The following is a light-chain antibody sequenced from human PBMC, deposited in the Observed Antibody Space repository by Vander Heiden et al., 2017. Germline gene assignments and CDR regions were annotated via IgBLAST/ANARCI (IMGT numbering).Light chain of an antibody. Sequence: QSALTQPASVSGSPGQSLTISCPGTSSDVGSYNLVSWYQQHPGKAPKLMIYDVSKRPSGVSNRFSGSKSGNTASLTISGLQAEDEADYYCCSYAGSNTYVFGTGTKVTVL. V-gene: IGLV2-23*02. CDR2: DVS. J-gene: IGLJ1*01. CDR1: SSDVGSYNL. CDR3: CSYAGSNTYV.